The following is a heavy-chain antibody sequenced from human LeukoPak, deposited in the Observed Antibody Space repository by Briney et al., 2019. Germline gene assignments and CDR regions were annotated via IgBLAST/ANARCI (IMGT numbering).Heavy chain of an antibody. Sequence: GGSLRLSCAASGFTFSSYAMSWVRQAPGKGLEWVSAISGSGGSTYYADSVKGRFTISRDNSMNTLYLQMNSLRAEDTAVYYCAKVSTGYFFQYYFDYWGQGTLVTVSS. CDR2: ISGSGGST. D-gene: IGHD3-9*01. V-gene: IGHV3-23*01. J-gene: IGHJ4*02. CDR1: GFTFSSYA. CDR3: AKVSTGYFFQYYFDY.